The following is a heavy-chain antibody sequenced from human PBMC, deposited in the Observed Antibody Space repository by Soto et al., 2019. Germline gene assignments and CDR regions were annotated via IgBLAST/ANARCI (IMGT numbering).Heavy chain of an antibody. CDR2: TYYRSKWYN. CDR3: AGDLYGTHYYYYYGMDV. D-gene: IGHD3-10*01. V-gene: IGHV6-1*01. Sequence: SQTLSLTCAISGDSVSSNSAAWNWIRQSPSRGLEWLGRTYYRSKWYNDYAVSVKSRITINPDTSKNQFSLQLNSVTPEDTAVYYCAGDLYGTHYYYYYGMDVQGQRTTVTVSS. CDR1: GDSVSSNSAA. J-gene: IGHJ6*02.